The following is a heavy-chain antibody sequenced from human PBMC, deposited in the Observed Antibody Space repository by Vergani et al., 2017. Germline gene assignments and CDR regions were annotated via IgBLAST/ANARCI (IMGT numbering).Heavy chain of an antibody. CDR2: ISWDGGST. J-gene: IGHJ4*02. CDR3: AKDGGNYGSGSYPDY. Sequence: EVQLVESGGVVVQPGGSLRLSCAASGFTFDDYAMHWVRQAPGKGLEWVSLISWDGGSTYYADSVKGRFTISRDNSKNSLYLQMNSLRAEDTALYYCAKDGGNYGSGSYPDYWGQGPLVTVSS. CDR1: GFTFDDYA. V-gene: IGHV3-43D*04. D-gene: IGHD3-10*01.